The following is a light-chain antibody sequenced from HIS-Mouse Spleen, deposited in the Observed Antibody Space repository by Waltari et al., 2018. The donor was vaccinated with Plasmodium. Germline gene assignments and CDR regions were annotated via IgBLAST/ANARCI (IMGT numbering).Light chain of an antibody. CDR1: SAITLGSYN. Sequence: QPVLTQPPSSSASPGESARLTCTLPSAITLGSYNIHCYQQKPRSPPRNLLYYYSDSDKGQGSGVPSRFSGSKDASANTGILLISGLQSEDEADYYCMIWPSNASGVFGGGTKLTVL. J-gene: IGLJ3*02. CDR3: MIWPSNASGV. CDR2: YYSDSDK. V-gene: IGLV5-37*01.